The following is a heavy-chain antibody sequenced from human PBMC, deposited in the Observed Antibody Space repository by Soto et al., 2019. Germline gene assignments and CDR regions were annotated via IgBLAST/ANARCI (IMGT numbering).Heavy chain of an antibody. J-gene: IGHJ6*02. D-gene: IGHD3-22*01. V-gene: IGHV1-3*01. CDR1: GYTFTSFP. CDR2: INAGNGDT. Sequence: SVKVSCKASGYTFTSFPIHWVRQAPGQRLEWMGWINAGNGDTKYSQKFQGRLTVTRDTSASTAYMEMMSLRSDETAVYYYEREPTYYCDSSGYLSNYHYYGMDVRAQGTAVIVSS. CDR3: EREPTYYCDSSGYLSNYHYYGMDV.